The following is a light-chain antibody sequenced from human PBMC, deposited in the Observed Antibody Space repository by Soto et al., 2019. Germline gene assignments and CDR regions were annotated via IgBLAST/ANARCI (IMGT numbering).Light chain of an antibody. V-gene: IGLV1-44*01. CDR2: SNN. Sequence: QSVLTQPPSASGTPGQRVTISCSGSRYNIGSNTVNWYQQLPGTAPKLLIYSNNQRPSGVPDRFSGSKSGTSASLAISGLQSKDEADYYCAGWDDSLNGPVFGGGTKLTVL. CDR3: AGWDDSLNGPV. CDR1: RYNIGSNT. J-gene: IGLJ2*01.